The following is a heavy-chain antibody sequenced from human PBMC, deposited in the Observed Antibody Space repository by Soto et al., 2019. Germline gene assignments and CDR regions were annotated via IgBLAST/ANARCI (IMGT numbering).Heavy chain of an antibody. D-gene: IGHD3-3*01. J-gene: IGHJ6*02. V-gene: IGHV3-23*01. Sequence: QSGGSLRLSCAASGFTFSSYAMSWVRQAPGKGLEWVSAISGSGGSTYYADSVKGRFTISRDNSKNTLYLQMNSLRAEDTAVYYCAKGLRFLEWLSNYYGMDVWGQGTTVTVSS. CDR2: ISGSGGST. CDR1: GFTFSSYA. CDR3: AKGLRFLEWLSNYYGMDV.